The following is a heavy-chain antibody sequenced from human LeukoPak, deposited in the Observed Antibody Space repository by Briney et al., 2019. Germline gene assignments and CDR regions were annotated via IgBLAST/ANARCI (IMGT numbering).Heavy chain of an antibody. V-gene: IGHV3-74*01. CDR2: INSDGSST. J-gene: IGHJ6*02. CDR1: GFTFSSYW. D-gene: IGHD3-3*01. Sequence: PGGSLRLSCAASGFTFSSYWMHWVRQAPGKGLVWVSRINSDGSSTSYADSVKGRFTISRDNAKNTLYLQMNSLRAKDTAVYYCARVGYYDFWSGYSFYYYYGMDVWGQGTTVTVSS. CDR3: ARVGYYDFWSGYSFYYYYGMDV.